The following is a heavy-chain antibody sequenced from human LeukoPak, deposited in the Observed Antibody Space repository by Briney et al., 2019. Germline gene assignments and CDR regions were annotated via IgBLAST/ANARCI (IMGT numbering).Heavy chain of an antibody. CDR1: GFTFSSYE. CDR3: VVSITGTYDY. Sequence: GGSLRLSCAASGFTFSSYEMNWVRQAPGQGLEWVSYISSRGSTILYADSVKGRFTISRDNAKNLLYLQMNSLRAEDTAVYYCVVSITGTYDYWGQGTLVTVSS. J-gene: IGHJ4*02. D-gene: IGHD1-20*01. CDR2: ISSRGSTI. V-gene: IGHV3-48*03.